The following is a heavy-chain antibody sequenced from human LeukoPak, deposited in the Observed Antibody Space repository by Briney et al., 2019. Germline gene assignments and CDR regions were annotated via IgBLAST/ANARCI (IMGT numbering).Heavy chain of an antibody. CDR2: INWNSAKI. D-gene: IGHD6-13*01. CDR3: ARENIAAHD. J-gene: IGHJ4*02. V-gene: IGHV3-9*01. CDR1: GFTFQHYA. Sequence: GGSLRLSCAASGFTFQHYAIHWVRQVPGKGLEWVSGINWNSAKIGYADSVKGRFTISRDNAKNSLYLQMNSLRAEDTAVYYCARENIAAHDWGQGTLVTVSS.